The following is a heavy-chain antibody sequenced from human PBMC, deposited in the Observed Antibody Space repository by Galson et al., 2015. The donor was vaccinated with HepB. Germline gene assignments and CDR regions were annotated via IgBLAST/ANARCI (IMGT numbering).Heavy chain of an antibody. CDR2: INAGNGNT. V-gene: IGHV1-3*01. J-gene: IGHJ5*02. CDR1: GYTFTTYA. D-gene: IGHD3-3*01. Sequence: SVKVSCKASGYTFTTYAMHWVRQAPGQRLEWMGWINAGNGNTKYSQKFQGRVTITRDTSASTAYMELSSLRSEDTAVYYCARDCCGYYTGWFDPWGQGTLVTVSS. CDR3: ARDCCGYYTGWFDP.